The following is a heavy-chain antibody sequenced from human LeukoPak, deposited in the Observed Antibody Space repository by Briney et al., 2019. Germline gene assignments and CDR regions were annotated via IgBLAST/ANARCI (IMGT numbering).Heavy chain of an antibody. D-gene: IGHD3-10*01. V-gene: IGHV4-38-2*02. CDR3: ARDALVRGLYYFDY. CDR2: IYHSGGT. CDR1: GYSISSGYY. Sequence: SETLSLTCAVSGYSISSGYYWGWIRQPPGKGLEWIGSIYHSGGTYYNPSLKSRVTISVDTSKNQFSLKLSSVTAADTAVYYCARDALVRGLYYFDYWGQGTLVTVSS. J-gene: IGHJ4*02.